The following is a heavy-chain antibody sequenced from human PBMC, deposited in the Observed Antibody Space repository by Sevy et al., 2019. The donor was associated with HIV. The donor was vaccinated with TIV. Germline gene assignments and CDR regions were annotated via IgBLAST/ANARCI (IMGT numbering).Heavy chain of an antibody. V-gene: IGHV3-9*01. CDR3: AKVKLGAHWYWETPHFDY. CDR2: ISWNSGSI. Sequence: GGSLRLSCAASGFTFDDYAMHWVRQAPGKGLEWVSGISWNSGSIGYADSVKGRFTISRDNAKNSLYLQMNSLRAEDTALYYCAKVKLGAHWYWETPHFDYWGQGTLVTVSS. CDR1: GFTFDDYA. J-gene: IGHJ4*02. D-gene: IGHD2-8*02.